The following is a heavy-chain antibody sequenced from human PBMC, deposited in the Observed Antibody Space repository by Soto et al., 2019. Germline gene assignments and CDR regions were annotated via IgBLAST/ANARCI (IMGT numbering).Heavy chain of an antibody. CDR3: ARSFSTGWADY. Sequence: QVQLVESGGGVVQPGRSLRLSCTAAGFMFSNYGIHWVRQAPGKGLEWVAVIWHDGINKYYGDSVKGRFTISRDNSKNTLFLQLNSLRAEDTAVYYCARSFSTGWADYWGQGTLVTVSS. V-gene: IGHV3-33*03. CDR1: GFMFSNYG. CDR2: IWHDGINK. D-gene: IGHD3-22*01. J-gene: IGHJ4*02.